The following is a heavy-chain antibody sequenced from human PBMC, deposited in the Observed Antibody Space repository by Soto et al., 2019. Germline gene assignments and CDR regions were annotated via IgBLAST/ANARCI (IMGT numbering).Heavy chain of an antibody. CDR1: GFSFSDYT. V-gene: IGHV3-21*01. CDR2: ISRGSDYI. Sequence: EVHLVESGGGLVKPGGSLRLTCAGSGFSFSDYTMNWVRQAPGRGLAWVSSISRGSDYIFYADSVKGRFTISRDNASNSMYMQTISLRAEDTSVYYCAKDSRSINNASAYAPWGQGTLVSVSS. CDR3: AKDSRSINNASAYAP. J-gene: IGHJ5*02. D-gene: IGHD1-20*01.